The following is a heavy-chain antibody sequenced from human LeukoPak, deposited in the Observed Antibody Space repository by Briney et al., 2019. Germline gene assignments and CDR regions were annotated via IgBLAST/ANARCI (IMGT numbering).Heavy chain of an antibody. V-gene: IGHV1-2*02. CDR2: INPNSGGT. Sequence: ASVKVSCKASGYTFTGYYMHWVRQAPGQGLEWMGLINPNSGGTNNAQKFQGRVTMTRDTSLRTAYMELSRLRSDDTPVYYCASPYCSSTSCYDWFDPWGQGTLVTVSS. CDR3: ASPYCSSTSCYDWFDP. J-gene: IGHJ5*02. D-gene: IGHD2-2*01. CDR1: GYTFTGYY.